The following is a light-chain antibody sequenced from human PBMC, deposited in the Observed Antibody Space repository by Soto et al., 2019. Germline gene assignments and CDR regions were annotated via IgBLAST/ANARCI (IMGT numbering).Light chain of an antibody. CDR2: GAS. Sequence: IVLTQSPGTLSLSPGERATLSCGASQSVTNNFLAWYQQKPGQAPRLLIYGASSRATGVPDRFSGSGSGTDFTLTISRREPGDCAVYYCQQYGTPLFTFGPGTKVDIK. J-gene: IGKJ3*01. CDR3: QQYGTPLFT. CDR1: QSVTNNF. V-gene: IGKV3-20*01.